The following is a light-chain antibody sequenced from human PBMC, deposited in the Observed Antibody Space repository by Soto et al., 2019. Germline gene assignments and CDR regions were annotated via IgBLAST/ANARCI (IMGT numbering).Light chain of an antibody. V-gene: IGKV1-39*01. CDR1: QSVSTY. CDR2: GAS. Sequence: DIQMTQSPSSLSASLGDRVTITCRASQSVSTYVNWYQHNPGRAPKLLIYGASSLQSGVPSRFSGSGSGTDFTLTINSLQPEDFATYYCQQTYTYRTFGQGTKVDI. J-gene: IGKJ1*01. CDR3: QQTYTYRT.